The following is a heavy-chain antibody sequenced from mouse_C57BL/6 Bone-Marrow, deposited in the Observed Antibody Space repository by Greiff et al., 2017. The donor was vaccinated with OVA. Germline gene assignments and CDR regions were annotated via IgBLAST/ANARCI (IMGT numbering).Heavy chain of an antibody. CDR2: ISDGGSYT. V-gene: IGHV5-4*03. J-gene: IGHJ2*01. CDR3: ARPLLDY. CDR1: GFTFSSYA. Sequence: EVKLMESGGGLVKPGGSLKLSCAASGFTFSSYAMSWVRQTPEKRLEWVATISDGGSYTYYPDNVKGRFTISRDNAKNNLYLQMSHLKSEDTAMYYCARPLLDYWGQGTTLTVSS.